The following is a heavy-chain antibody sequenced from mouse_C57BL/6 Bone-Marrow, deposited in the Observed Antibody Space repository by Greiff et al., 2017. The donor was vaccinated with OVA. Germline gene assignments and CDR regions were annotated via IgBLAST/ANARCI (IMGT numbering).Heavy chain of an antibody. J-gene: IGHJ4*01. CDR3: ARDETGRGDY. CDR2: IYIGNGYT. CDR1: GYTFTSYG. V-gene: IGHV1-58*01. D-gene: IGHD4-1*01. Sequence: EVQLQQSGAELVRPGSSVKMSCKTSGYTFTSYGINWVKQRPGQGLEWIGYIYIGNGYTAYNEKFKGKATLTSDTSSSTAYMQLSSLTSEDSAIYFGARDETGRGDYWGQETSVTGSS.